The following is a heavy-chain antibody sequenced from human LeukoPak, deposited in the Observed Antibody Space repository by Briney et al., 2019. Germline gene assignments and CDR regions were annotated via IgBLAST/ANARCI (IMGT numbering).Heavy chain of an antibody. CDR1: GFTFSSYG. D-gene: IGHD5-18*01. V-gene: IGHV3-33*01. Sequence: GRSLRLTCAASGFTFSSYGMHWVRQAPGKGLEWVAVIWYDGSNKYYADSVKGRFTISRDNSKNTLYLQMNSLRAEDTAVYYCARDGRGYSYGPWAFDTWGQGTMVTVSS. J-gene: IGHJ3*02. CDR3: ARDGRGYSYGPWAFDT. CDR2: IWYDGSNK.